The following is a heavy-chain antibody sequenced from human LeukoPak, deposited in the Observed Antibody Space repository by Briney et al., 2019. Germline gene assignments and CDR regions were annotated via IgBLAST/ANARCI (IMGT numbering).Heavy chain of an antibody. Sequence: SETLSLTCTVSGGSISSYYWSWIRQPAGKGLEWIERIYTSGSTNYNPSLKSRVTMSVDTSKNQFSLKLSSVTAADTAVYYCARQYCSSTSCYGGIWDYWGQGTLVTVSS. CDR1: GGSISSYY. D-gene: IGHD2-2*01. CDR3: ARQYCSSTSCYGGIWDY. J-gene: IGHJ4*02. CDR2: IYTSGST. V-gene: IGHV4-4*07.